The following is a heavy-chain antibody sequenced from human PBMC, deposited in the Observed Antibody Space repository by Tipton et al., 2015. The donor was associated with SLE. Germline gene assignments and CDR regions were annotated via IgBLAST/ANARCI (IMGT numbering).Heavy chain of an antibody. CDR3: AKGSAAGPLGY. V-gene: IGHV3-9*01. D-gene: IGHD6-13*01. CDR1: GFTFDDYA. J-gene: IGHJ4*02. CDR2: ISWNSGSI. Sequence: SLRLSCAASGFTFDDYAMHWVRQAPGKGLEWVSGISWNSGSIGYADSVKGRFTISRDNAKNSLYLQMNSLRAEDTALYCCAKGSAAGPLGYWGQGTLVTVSS.